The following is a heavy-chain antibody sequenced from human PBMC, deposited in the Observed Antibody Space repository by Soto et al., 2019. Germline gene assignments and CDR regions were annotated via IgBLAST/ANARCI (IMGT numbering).Heavy chain of an antibody. CDR3: AKPIAAAQPGY. D-gene: IGHD6-13*01. Sequence: PGGSLRLSCAASGFTFSGYAMSWVRQAPGQGLEWVSALSGSGGSTYYAASVKGRFTISRDNSKNTLYLQMNSLRAEGTAVYYCAKPIAAAQPGYWGQGTLVTVSS. CDR2: LSGSGGST. J-gene: IGHJ4*02. CDR1: GFTFSGYA. V-gene: IGHV3-23*01.